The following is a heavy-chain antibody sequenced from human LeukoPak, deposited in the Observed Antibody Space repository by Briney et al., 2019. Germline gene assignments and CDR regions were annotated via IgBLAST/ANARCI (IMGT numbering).Heavy chain of an antibody. CDR3: ARAWELLEYDY. CDR2: ISAYNGNT. D-gene: IGHD1-26*01. V-gene: IGHV1-18*01. CDR1: GYTFTSYG. Sequence: ASVKGSCKASGYTFTSYGISWVRQAPGQGLEWMGWISAYNGNTNYAQRLQGRVTMTTDTSTSTAYMELRSLRSDDTAVYYCARAWELLEYDYWGQGTLVTVSS. J-gene: IGHJ4*02.